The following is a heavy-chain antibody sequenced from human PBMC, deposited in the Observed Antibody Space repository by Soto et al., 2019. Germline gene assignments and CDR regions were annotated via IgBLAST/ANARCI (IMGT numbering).Heavy chain of an antibody. CDR3: ARDKGTTCLDT. Sequence: QAQLVESGGGVVQPGRSLRLSCAASGLPFSASGMHWVRQAPGKGLEWVAMIWSDGSKEYYADSVKGRFTITRDNSKNMIFLQMDSLRAEDTAVYYCARDKGTTCLDTWGQGNMFTVSS. CDR1: GLPFSASG. CDR2: IWSDGSKE. D-gene: IGHD1-26*01. J-gene: IGHJ5*02. V-gene: IGHV3-33*01.